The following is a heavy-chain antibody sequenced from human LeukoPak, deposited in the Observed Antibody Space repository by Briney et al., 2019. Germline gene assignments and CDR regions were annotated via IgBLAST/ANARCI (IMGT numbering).Heavy chain of an antibody. CDR3: TTGRLGIGDYFDY. V-gene: IGHV3-15*01. CDR1: GFTFSHAW. Sequence: GGPHRLSCAASGFTFSHAWMSWVRQAPGKGLEWVGRIKSKTDGGTTDYAAPVKGIFTISRDDSKNTLYLQMNSLKTEDTAVYYCTTGRLGIGDYFDYWGQGTLVTVSS. CDR2: IKSKTDGGTT. D-gene: IGHD7-27*01. J-gene: IGHJ4*02.